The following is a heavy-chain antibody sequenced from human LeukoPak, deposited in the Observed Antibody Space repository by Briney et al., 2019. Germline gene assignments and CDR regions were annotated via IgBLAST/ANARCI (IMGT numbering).Heavy chain of an antibody. CDR1: GGSFSGYY. D-gene: IGHD6-19*01. V-gene: IGHV4-34*01. J-gene: IGHJ5*02. Sequence: PLETLSLTCAVYGGSFSGYYWSWVRQPPGKGLEWVGGINDSGSTNYNPALKNRGTISVDTSKNQFSLKLSSVTAADTAVYYCARGGSQQWLVKNNWFDPWGQGTLVTVSS. CDR3: ARGGSQQWLVKNNWFDP. CDR2: INDSGST.